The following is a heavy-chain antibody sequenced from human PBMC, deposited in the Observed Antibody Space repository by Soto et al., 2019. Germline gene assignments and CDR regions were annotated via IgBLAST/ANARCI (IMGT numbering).Heavy chain of an antibody. CDR1: GYTSADFG. Sequence: ASVEVSCKDSGYTSADFGISWVRQAPGQGLEWMGWVSGNNGASNPAPKVQGRITMTLDTSTGVSYMALRSLRSDDTAIYYCVRDQKYFRVNGNWFDSWGQGTLVTVSS. CDR2: VSGNNGAS. CDR3: VRDQKYFRVNGNWFDS. D-gene: IGHD2-2*01. V-gene: IGHV1-18*04. J-gene: IGHJ5*01.